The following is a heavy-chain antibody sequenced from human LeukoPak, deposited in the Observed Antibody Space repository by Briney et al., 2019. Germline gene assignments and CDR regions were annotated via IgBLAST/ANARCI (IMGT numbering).Heavy chain of an antibody. V-gene: IGHV1-69*05. CDR3: ARGIRILTTTDNWFDP. CDR1: GGTFSSYA. D-gene: IGHD4/OR15-4a*01. Sequence: GASVKVSCKASGGTFSSYAISWVRQAPGQGLEWMGGIIPIFGTANYAQKFQGRVTITTDESTSTAYMELSSLRSEDTAVYYCARGIRILTTTDNWFDPWGQGTLVTVSS. J-gene: IGHJ5*02. CDR2: IIPIFGTA.